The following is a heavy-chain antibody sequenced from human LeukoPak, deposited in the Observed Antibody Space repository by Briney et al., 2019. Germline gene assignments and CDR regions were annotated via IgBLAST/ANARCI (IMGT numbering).Heavy chain of an antibody. CDR1: GGSISSSSYY. CDR2: IYYSGST. J-gene: IGHJ4*02. D-gene: IGHD3-22*01. CDR3: ARDPSVSSDYYDSSGYYEDY. Sequence: SETLSLTCTVSGGSISSSSYYWGWIRQPPGKGLEWIGSIYYSGSTYYNPSLKSRVTISVDTSKNQFSLKLSSVTAADTAVYYCARDPSVSSDYYDSSGYYEDYWGQGTLVTVSS. V-gene: IGHV4-39*07.